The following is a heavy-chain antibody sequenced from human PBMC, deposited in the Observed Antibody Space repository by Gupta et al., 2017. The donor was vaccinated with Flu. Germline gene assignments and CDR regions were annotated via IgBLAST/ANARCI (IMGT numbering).Heavy chain of an antibody. CDR1: GGIFNSYA. Sequence: QVQLVQSGTAVKKPGSSVKVSCRSSGGIFNSYAFNWVRQAPGQGLEWMGGFNPVFGNTNNEQRCQGRVTITADKSTDTGYLEVSRLTSEDTAVYYCATTEGSTGARKLDYGGQGTLVTVSS. J-gene: IGHJ4*02. D-gene: IGHD4/OR15-4a*01. CDR3: ATTEGSTGARKLDY. CDR2: FNPVFGNT. V-gene: IGHV1-69*06.